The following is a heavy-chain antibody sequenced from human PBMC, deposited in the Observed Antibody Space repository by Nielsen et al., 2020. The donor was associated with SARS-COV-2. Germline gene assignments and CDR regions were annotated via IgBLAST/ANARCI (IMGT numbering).Heavy chain of an antibody. CDR1: GFSFGEYG. Sequence: GESLKISCTTSGFSFGEYGLTWVRQAPGKGLEWVGFIRGQVFGGAKEYAASVKDRFVITRDESKSIMYLQMNSLKTEDTAVYYCARGPDYYGSGRNWYYHGMDVWGRGTTVTVSS. V-gene: IGHV3-49*04. J-gene: IGHJ6*02. CDR3: ARGPDYYGSGRNWYYHGMDV. CDR2: IRGQVFGGAK. D-gene: IGHD3-10*01.